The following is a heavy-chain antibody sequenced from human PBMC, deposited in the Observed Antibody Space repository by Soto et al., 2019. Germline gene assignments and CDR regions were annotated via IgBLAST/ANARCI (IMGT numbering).Heavy chain of an antibody. V-gene: IGHV3-11*01. CDR2: ISNSGRSI. J-gene: IGHJ4*02. Sequence: QVQLVESGGGLVKPGGSLRLSCAASGFTFSDYYMTWIRQAPGKGLEWISYISNSGRSIYYADSVKGRFTISSDNAKNSLSLQLHRLSAEETDVDYLARCGVATLNSPFDTWGQGAVVTVSS. CDR1: GFTFSDYY. D-gene: IGHD5-12*01. CDR3: ARCGVATLNSPFDT.